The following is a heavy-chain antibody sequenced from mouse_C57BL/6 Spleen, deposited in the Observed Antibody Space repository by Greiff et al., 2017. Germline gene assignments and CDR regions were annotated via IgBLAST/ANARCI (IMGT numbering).Heavy chain of an antibody. J-gene: IGHJ2*01. D-gene: IGHD2-2*01. Sequence: QVQLQQPGAELVKPGASVKLSCKASGYTFTSYWMHWVKQRPGQGLEWIGMIHPNSGSTNYNEKFKSKATLTVDKSSSTAYMQLSSLTSEDSAVYYCARLRVTTTPFDYWGQGTTLTVSS. CDR2: IHPNSGST. CDR1: GYTFTSYW. V-gene: IGHV1-64*01. CDR3: ARLRVTTTPFDY.